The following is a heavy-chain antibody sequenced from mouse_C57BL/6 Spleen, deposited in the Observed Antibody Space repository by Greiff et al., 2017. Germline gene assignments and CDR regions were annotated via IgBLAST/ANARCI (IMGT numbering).Heavy chain of an antibody. J-gene: IGHJ4*01. D-gene: IGHD1-1*01. CDR3: ARGTVVPSYAMDY. CDR1: GYTFTSYW. Sequence: VQLQQPGAELVRPGTSVKLSCKASGYTFTSYWMHWVKQRPGQGLEWIGVIDPSDSYTNYNQKFKGKATLTVDTSSSTAYMQLSSLTSEDSAVYYCARGTVVPSYAMDYWGQGTSVTVSS. V-gene: IGHV1-59*01. CDR2: IDPSDSYT.